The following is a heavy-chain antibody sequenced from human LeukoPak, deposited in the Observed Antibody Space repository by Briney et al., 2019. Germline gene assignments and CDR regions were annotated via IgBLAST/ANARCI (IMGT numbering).Heavy chain of an antibody. D-gene: IGHD6-13*01. J-gene: IGHJ4*02. Sequence: PSETLSLTCTVSGGSISSYYWSWIRQPPGKGLEWIGYIYYSGSTNYNPSLKSRVTISVDTSKNQFSLKLSSVTAADTAVYYCAGGRSWYCTDYWGQGTLVTVSS. CDR3: AGGRSWYCTDY. CDR2: IYYSGST. V-gene: IGHV4-59*01. CDR1: GGSISSYY.